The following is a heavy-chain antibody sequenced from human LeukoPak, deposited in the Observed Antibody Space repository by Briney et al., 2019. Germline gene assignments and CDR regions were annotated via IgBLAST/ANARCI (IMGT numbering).Heavy chain of an antibody. CDR2: ISWNSGSI. D-gene: IGHD1-1*01. CDR3: AKDLMRTIGAFDI. V-gene: IGHV3-9*03. Sequence: PGGSLRLSCAASGFTFDDYAMHWVRQAPGKGLEWVSGISWNSGSIGYADSVKGRFTISRDNANNSLYLQMNSLRAEDMALYYCAKDLMRTIGAFDIWGQGTMVTVSS. J-gene: IGHJ3*02. CDR1: GFTFDDYA.